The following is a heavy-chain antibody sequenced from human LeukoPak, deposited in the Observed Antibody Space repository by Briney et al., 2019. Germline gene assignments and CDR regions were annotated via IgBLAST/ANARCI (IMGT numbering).Heavy chain of an antibody. CDR1: GFTFSSYS. CDR2: ISSSSSTI. Sequence: GGSLRLSCAASGFTFSSYSMNWVRQAPGKGREWVSYISSSSSTIYYADSVKGRFTISRDNAKNSLYLQMNSLRAEDTAVYYCARSRGITGTNDAFDIWGQGTMVTVSS. V-gene: IGHV3-48*04. J-gene: IGHJ3*02. CDR3: ARSRGITGTNDAFDI. D-gene: IGHD1-7*01.